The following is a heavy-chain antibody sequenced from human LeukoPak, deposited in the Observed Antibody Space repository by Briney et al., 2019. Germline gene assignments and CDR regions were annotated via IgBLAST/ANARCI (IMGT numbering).Heavy chain of an antibody. CDR2: ISSSSGYT. CDR3: ASPAAGTNSDF. CDR1: GFTLSDYD. V-gene: IGHV3-11*03. J-gene: IGHJ4*02. Sequence: GGCLRLSCAPSGFTLSDYDVSCVGQAPGRGGEWFSYISSSSGYTNYADSVKRRFTIARDNDKNSLYLQMNSLRAEDTAVYYCASPAAGTNSDFWGQGTLVSVSS. D-gene: IGHD6-13*01.